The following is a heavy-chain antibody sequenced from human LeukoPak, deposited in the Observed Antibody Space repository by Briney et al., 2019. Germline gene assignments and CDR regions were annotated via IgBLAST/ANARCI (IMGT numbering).Heavy chain of an antibody. J-gene: IGHJ4*02. CDR2: IYYTGSA. D-gene: IGHD3-3*02. Sequence: SETLSLTCTVSGGSVSSYYWSWIRQPPGKGLEWIGYIYYTGSANYNPSLKSRVTMSVDTSKNQFSLKLSSVTAADTAVYYCARQRADRIFGVVMGFGLDYWGRGTLVTVSS. CDR1: GGSVSSYY. V-gene: IGHV4-59*02. CDR3: ARQRADRIFGVVMGFGLDY.